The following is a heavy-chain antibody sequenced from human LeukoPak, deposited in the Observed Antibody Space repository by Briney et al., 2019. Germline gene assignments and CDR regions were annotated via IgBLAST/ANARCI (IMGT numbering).Heavy chain of an antibody. CDR2: ISSYNGNT. V-gene: IGHV1-18*01. CDR3: AKSEVGAISWVH. D-gene: IGHD1-26*01. J-gene: IGHJ4*02. Sequence: ASVKVSCKASGYTFTSYGISWVRQAPGQGLEWMGWISSYNGNTNYAQKLQGRVTMSTDTSTGTAYMELRSLRSDDTAVYYCAKSEVGAISWVHWGQGTLVIVSS. CDR1: GYTFTSYG.